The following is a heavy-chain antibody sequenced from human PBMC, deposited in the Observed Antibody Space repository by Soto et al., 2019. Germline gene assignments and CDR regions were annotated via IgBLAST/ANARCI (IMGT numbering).Heavy chain of an antibody. Sequence: PGGSLRLSCAGSVFTFSSYSMNWVRQSPGQGLEWVSYISSSSSTIYYADSVKGRFTISRDTAKNSLYLQMNSRGEEETAVHYSARVATVGGGIASWGSFDYWRQGTLFTVSS. CDR1: VFTFSSYS. CDR3: ARVATVGGGIASWGSFDY. J-gene: IGHJ4*02. D-gene: IGHD6-13*01. V-gene: IGHV3-48*02. CDR2: ISSSSSTI.